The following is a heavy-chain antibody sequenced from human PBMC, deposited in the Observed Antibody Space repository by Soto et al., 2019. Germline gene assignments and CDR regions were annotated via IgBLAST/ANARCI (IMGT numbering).Heavy chain of an antibody. J-gene: IGHJ6*03. CDR1: GGSISSSNW. CDR2: IYHSGST. Sequence: SETLSLTCAVSGGSISSSNWWSWVRQPPGKGLEWIGEIYHSGSTNYNPSLKSRVTISVDTSKNQFSLKLSSVTAADTAVYYCARVPDFRGYYYYYYMDVWGKGTTVTVSS. D-gene: IGHD3-3*01. V-gene: IGHV4-4*02. CDR3: ARVPDFRGYYYYYYMDV.